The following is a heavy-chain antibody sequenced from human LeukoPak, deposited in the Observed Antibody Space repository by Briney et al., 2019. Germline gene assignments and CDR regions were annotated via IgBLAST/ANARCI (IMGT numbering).Heavy chain of an antibody. D-gene: IGHD5-12*01. CDR1: GGSISSSSYY. J-gene: IGHJ4*02. CDR3: ARDRRYSGYDLGFYFDY. Sequence: SETLSLTCTVSGGSISSSSYYWGWIRQPPGKGLEWIGSIYYSGSTYYNPSLKSRVTISVDTSKNQFSLKLSSVTAADTAVYYCARDRRYSGYDLGFYFDYWGQGTLVTVSS. CDR2: IYYSGST. V-gene: IGHV4-39*07.